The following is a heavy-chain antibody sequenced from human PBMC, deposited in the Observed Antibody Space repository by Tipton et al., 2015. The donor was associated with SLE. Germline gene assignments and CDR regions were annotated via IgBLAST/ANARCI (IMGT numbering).Heavy chain of an antibody. D-gene: IGHD6-13*01. V-gene: IGHV3-7*01. CDR1: GFTFSSYW. J-gene: IGHJ4*02. CDR3: AEASAGRNFDY. Sequence: GSLRLSCAASGFTFSSYWMSWVRQAPGKGLEWVANIKQDGSEKYYVDSVKGRFTISRDNAKNSLYLQMNSLRAEDTAVYYCAEASAGRNFDYWGQGTLVTVSS. CDR2: IKQDGSEK.